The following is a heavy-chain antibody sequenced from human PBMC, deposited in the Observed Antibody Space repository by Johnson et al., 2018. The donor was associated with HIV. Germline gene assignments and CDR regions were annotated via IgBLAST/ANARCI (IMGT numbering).Heavy chain of an antibody. J-gene: IGHJ3*02. V-gene: IGHV3-30*02. Sequence: QVQLVESGGGVVQPGGSLRLSCAASGFTFSSYGMHWVRQAPGKGLEWVAFIRYDGSNKYYVDSVKGRFTISRDNSKNTLYLQMNSLRSEDTAVYYCARVATFGVVISDGFDIWGQGTMVTVSS. CDR2: IRYDGSNK. CDR3: ARVATFGVVISDGFDI. D-gene: IGHD3-3*01. CDR1: GFTFSSYG.